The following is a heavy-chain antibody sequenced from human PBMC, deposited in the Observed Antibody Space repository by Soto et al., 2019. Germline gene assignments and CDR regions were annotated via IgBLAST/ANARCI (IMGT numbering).Heavy chain of an antibody. Sequence: GASVKVSCKASGGTFSSYAISWVRQAPGQGLEWMGGIIPIFGTANYAQKFQGRVTITADESTSTAYMELSSLRSEDTAVYYCARCSGGSCSNPSSSYGMDVWGQGTTVTVSS. CDR3: ARCSGGSCSNPSSSYGMDV. CDR1: GGTFSSYA. CDR2: IIPIFGTA. V-gene: IGHV1-69*13. J-gene: IGHJ6*02. D-gene: IGHD2-15*01.